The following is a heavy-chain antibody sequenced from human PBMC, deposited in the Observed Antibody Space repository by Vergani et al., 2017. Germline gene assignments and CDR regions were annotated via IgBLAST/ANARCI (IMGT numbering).Heavy chain of an antibody. V-gene: IGHV3-48*01. CDR1: GFTFSSYS. D-gene: IGHD6-19*01. J-gene: IGHJ4*02. CDR3: ARSLVAGNGGY. CDR2: ISTTSDTI. Sequence: DVQLVESGGDLVQPGGSLRLSCAASGFTFSSYSMNWVRQAPGKGLEWISYISTTSDTIYYADSVRGRFTISRDNAKNSLYLEMNSLRVEDTAVYFCARSLVAGNGGYWGQGTRVAVSS.